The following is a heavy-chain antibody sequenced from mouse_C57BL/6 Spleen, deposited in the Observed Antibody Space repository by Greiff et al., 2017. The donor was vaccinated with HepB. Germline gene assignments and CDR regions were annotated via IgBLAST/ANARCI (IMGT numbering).Heavy chain of an antibody. D-gene: IGHD1-1*01. CDR1: GYTFTDYE. J-gene: IGHJ1*03. CDR2: IDPETGGT. V-gene: IGHV1-15*01. Sequence: LVESGAELVRPGASVTLSCKASGYTFTDYEMHWVKQTPVHGLEWIGAIDPETGGTAYNQKFKGKAILTADKSSSTAYMELRSLTSEDSAVYYCTREDYYGSSYEYFDVWGTGTTVTVSS. CDR3: TREDYYGSSYEYFDV.